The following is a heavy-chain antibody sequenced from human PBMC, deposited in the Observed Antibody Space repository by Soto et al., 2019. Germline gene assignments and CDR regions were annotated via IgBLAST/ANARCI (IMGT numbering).Heavy chain of an antibody. D-gene: IGHD3-16*01. CDR1: GGTFSSYT. CDR3: ARDHGGVAATGY. CDR2: IIPILGIA. Sequence: SVKVSCKASGGTFSSYTISWVRQAPGQGLEWMGRIIPILGIANYAQKFQGRVTITADKSTSTAYMELSSLKSEDTAVYYCARDHGGVAATGYWGQGTLVTVSS. V-gene: IGHV1-69*04. J-gene: IGHJ4*02.